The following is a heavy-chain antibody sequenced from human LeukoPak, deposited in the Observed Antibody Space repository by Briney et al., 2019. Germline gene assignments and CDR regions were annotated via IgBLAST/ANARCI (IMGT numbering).Heavy chain of an antibody. Sequence: PSETLSLTCTVSGGSISSYYWSWIRQPPGKGLEWIGYIYYSGSTNYNPSLKSRVTISVDTSKNQFSLKLSSVTAADTAVYYCARHLPPFIGDAFDIWGQGTMVTVSS. CDR3: ARHLPPFIGDAFDI. CDR1: GGSISSYY. D-gene: IGHD2-15*01. J-gene: IGHJ3*02. CDR2: IYYSGST. V-gene: IGHV4-59*08.